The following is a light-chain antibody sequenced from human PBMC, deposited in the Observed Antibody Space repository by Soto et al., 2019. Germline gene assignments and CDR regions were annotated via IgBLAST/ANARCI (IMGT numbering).Light chain of an antibody. CDR3: QQYNNWPRT. J-gene: IGKJ1*01. Sequence: EIVMTQSPATLSVSPGERATLSCRASQSVSSNLAWYQQKPGQAPRLLIYRASTRATGIPARFSGSGSGTEFNLTISSLQSEAFAVYYCQQYNNWPRTFGQGTKVEIK. CDR2: RAS. V-gene: IGKV3-15*01. CDR1: QSVSSN.